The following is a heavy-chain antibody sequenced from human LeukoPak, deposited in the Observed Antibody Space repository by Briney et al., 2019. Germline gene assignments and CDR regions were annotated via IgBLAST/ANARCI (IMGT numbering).Heavy chain of an antibody. D-gene: IGHD5-18*01. Sequence: GESLKISCKGSGYIFTTYWIAWVRQMPGKGLDWMGTVYPGDSETRDNPSFQGQVTISTDKSLNTAYLEWSSLKAWDTAMYYCARHKGYGNYYYYDLDVWGQGTTVTVSS. CDR1: GYIFTTYW. CDR3: ARHKGYGNYYYYDLDV. CDR2: VYPGDSET. J-gene: IGHJ6*02. V-gene: IGHV5-51*01.